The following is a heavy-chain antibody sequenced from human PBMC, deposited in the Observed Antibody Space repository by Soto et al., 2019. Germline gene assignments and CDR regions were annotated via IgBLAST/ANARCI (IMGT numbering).Heavy chain of an antibody. CDR1: GFTFSGYS. J-gene: IGHJ4*02. CDR3: TRGAYYDSGGYYLGCLDY. Sequence: GGSLRLSCAASGFTFSGYSMHWVRQSPGKGLEWLALISYDGSNKYYADSVKGRFTNSRDNSKNTLYLQMNSLRAEDTAVYYCTRGAYYDSGGYYLGCLDYWGQGTLVTVSS. V-gene: IGHV3-30-3*01. CDR2: ISYDGSNK. D-gene: IGHD3-22*01.